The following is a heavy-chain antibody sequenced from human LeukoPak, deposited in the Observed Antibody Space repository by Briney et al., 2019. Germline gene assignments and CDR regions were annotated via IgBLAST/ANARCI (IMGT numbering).Heavy chain of an antibody. CDR3: AKDLYYYASYYYYGMDV. J-gene: IGHJ6*02. V-gene: IGHV3-30*18. CDR1: GFTFSSYG. CDR2: ISYDGSNK. D-gene: IGHD3-10*01. Sequence: GGSLRLSCAAPGFTFSSYGMHWVRQAPGKGLEWVAVISYDGSNKYYADSVKGRFTISRDNSKNTLYLQMNSLRAEDTAVYYCAKDLYYYASYYYYGMDVWGQGTTVTVSS.